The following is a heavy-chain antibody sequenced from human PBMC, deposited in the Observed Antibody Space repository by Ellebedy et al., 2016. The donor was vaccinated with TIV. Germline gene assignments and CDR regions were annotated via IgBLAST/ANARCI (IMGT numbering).Heavy chain of an antibody. CDR1: GFNFSNYG. Sequence: GESLKISCAASGFNFSNYGIPWVRQAPGKGLEWMPVLSYDGNNQYYTDSVQGRFTISSEDSKNPVYLKMNNLRAGDTAVYYCARDRPTTGKMSWYFYYWGQGTLVTVSA. D-gene: IGHD1-1*01. J-gene: IGHJ4*02. CDR2: LSYDGNNQ. V-gene: IGHV3-30*03. CDR3: ARDRPTTGKMSWYFYY.